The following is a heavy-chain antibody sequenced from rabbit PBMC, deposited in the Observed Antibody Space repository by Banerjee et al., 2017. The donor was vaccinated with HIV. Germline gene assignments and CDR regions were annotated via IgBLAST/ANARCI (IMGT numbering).Heavy chain of an antibody. CDR3: ARESRDVSWALDL. D-gene: IGHD5-1*01. CDR1: GFSFSSNW. CDR2: IYTGGGTT. J-gene: IGHJ4*01. V-gene: IGHV1S45*01. Sequence: LEESGGGLVKPGGTLTLTCTVSGFSFSSNWICWVRQAPGKGLEWIACIYTGGGTTHYASWVNGRFTISKTSSTTVTLQMTSLTVADTATYFCARESRDVSWALDLWGPGTLVTVS.